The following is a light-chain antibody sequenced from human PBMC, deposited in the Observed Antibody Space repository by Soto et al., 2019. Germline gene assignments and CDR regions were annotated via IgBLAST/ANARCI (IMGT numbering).Light chain of an antibody. CDR1: QTISSW. CDR3: QHYNSDSEA. J-gene: IGKJ1*01. CDR2: KAS. Sequence: DVQMTQSPSTLSVSVGDIVTITCRASQTISSWLAWYQQKPGKAPKLLIYKASTLKSGVPSRFSGSGSGTEFTLTISGLQPDDFETYYCQHYNSDSEAFGQGTEVDIK. V-gene: IGKV1-5*03.